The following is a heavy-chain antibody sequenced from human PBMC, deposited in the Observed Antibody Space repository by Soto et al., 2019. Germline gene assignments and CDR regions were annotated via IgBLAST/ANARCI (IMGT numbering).Heavy chain of an antibody. V-gene: IGHV3-11*01. Sequence: GGSLRLSCAASGFTFSDYYMSWIRQAPGKGLEWVSYISSSGSTIYYADSVKGRFTISRDNAKNSLYLQMNSLRAEDTAVYYCARDRERYYDILTGSDAFDIWGQGTMVTVSS. CDR2: ISSSGSTI. D-gene: IGHD3-9*01. CDR3: ARDRERYYDILTGSDAFDI. CDR1: GFTFSDYY. J-gene: IGHJ3*02.